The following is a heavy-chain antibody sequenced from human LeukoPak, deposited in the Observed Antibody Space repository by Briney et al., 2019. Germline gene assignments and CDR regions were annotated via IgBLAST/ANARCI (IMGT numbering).Heavy chain of an antibody. Sequence: GGSLRLSCAASGFTFDEYAIHWVRQAPGKGLECVSGISWDSNSIIYADSVKGRFTISRDNAKNSLYLQMNSLRADDTALYYCAKAVAAPGAFDIWGQGTVVTVSS. J-gene: IGHJ3*02. CDR2: ISWDSNSI. D-gene: IGHD6-19*01. CDR3: AKAVAAPGAFDI. CDR1: GFTFDEYA. V-gene: IGHV3-9*01.